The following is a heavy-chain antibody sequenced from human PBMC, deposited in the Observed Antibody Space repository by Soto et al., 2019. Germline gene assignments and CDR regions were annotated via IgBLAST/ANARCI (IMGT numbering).Heavy chain of an antibody. V-gene: IGHV1-8*01. CDR1: GYTFTSYD. Sequence: QVQLVQYGAEVKKPWASVKVSCKASGYTFTSYDINWVRQATGKGLEWMGWMNPNSGNTGYAQKFQGRVTMTSHASDITAYLERSRLRSEDTAVYYCARGRREQWVSYYSYYIEVWGKGTTVTVSS. CDR2: MNPNSGNT. D-gene: IGHD1-1*01. CDR3: ARGRREQWVSYYSYYIEV. J-gene: IGHJ6*03.